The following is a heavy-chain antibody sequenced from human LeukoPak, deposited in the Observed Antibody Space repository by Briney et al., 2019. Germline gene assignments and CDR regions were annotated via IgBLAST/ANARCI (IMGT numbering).Heavy chain of an antibody. CDR1: GGSISSYY. D-gene: IGHD3-22*01. CDR2: IYYSGST. J-gene: IGHJ4*02. CDR3: ARLPEEDSSGYRHGGGFDY. V-gene: IGHV4-59*08. Sequence: SETLSLTCTVSGGSISSYYWSWIRQPPGKGLEWIGYIYYSGSTNYNASLKSRVTISVDTSKNQFSLKLSSVTAADTAVYCCARLPEEDSSGYRHGGGFDYWGQGTLVTVSS.